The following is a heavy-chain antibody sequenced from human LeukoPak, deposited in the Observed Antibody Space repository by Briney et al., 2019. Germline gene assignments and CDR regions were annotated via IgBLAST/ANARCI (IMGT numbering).Heavy chain of an antibody. D-gene: IGHD2-2*01. V-gene: IGHV3-66*01. CDR3: ARDLIVVVPAATSHGMDV. CDR2: IYSGGST. J-gene: IGHJ6*02. Sequence: GGSLTLSCAASGFTVSSNYMSWVRQASGKGLEWVSVIYSGGSTYYADSVKGRFTISRDNSKNTLYLQMNSLRAEDTAVYYCARDLIVVVPAATSHGMDVWGQGTTVTVSS. CDR1: GFTVSSNY.